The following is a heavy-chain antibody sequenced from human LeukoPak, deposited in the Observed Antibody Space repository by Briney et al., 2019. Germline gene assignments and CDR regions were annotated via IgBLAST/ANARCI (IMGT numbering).Heavy chain of an antibody. V-gene: IGHV1-69*05. CDR1: GCTFSSYA. D-gene: IGHD2-2*01. J-gene: IGHJ6*03. CDR2: IIPIFGTA. CDR3: ARGVVVVPAAISYYYYMDV. Sequence: AASVKVSCKASGCTFSSYAISWVRQAPGQGLEWMGGIIPIFGTANYAQKFQGRVTITTDESTSTAYMELSSLRSEDTAVYYCARGVVVVPAAISYYYYMDVWGKGTTVTVSS.